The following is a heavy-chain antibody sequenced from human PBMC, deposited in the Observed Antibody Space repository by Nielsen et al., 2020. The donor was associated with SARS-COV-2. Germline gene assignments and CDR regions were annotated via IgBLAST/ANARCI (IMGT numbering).Heavy chain of an antibody. Sequence: GESLKISCAASGFTFSSYWMSWDRQPPGKGLEWVANIKQDGSEKYYVDSVKGRFTISRDNAKNSLYLQMNSLRAEDTAVYYCARDPGGWFGEFPVWYFDYWGQGTLVTVSS. CDR3: ARDPGGWFGEFPVWYFDY. CDR2: IKQDGSEK. D-gene: IGHD3-10*01. J-gene: IGHJ4*02. CDR1: GFTFSSYW. V-gene: IGHV3-7*03.